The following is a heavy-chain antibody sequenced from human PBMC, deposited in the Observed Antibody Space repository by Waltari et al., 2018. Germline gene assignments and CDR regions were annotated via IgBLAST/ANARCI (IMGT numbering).Heavy chain of an antibody. CDR1: GGSITSNRHY. CDR3: ATYIGASAGTASFDV. Sequence: QLQLQESGPGLVKPSETLSLTCSVSGGSITSNRHYWGWIRQPPGQGLEWIGTMSYSGAPYSSPSLKSRVTISRDTSKNLLSLLLGSVTAADTAVYYCATYIGASAGTASFDVWGQGTMVTVSS. CDR2: MSYSGAP. D-gene: IGHD5-12*01. V-gene: IGHV4-39*01. J-gene: IGHJ3*01.